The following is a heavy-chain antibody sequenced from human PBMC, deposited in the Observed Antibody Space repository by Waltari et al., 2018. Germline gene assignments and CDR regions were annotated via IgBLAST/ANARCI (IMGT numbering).Heavy chain of an antibody. Sequence: QVQLQQWGAGLLKPSETLSLSCAVDGGSFSGYYWTWVRQSPGKGLEWIGEITHSGSTYYNPSLKSRVTISVDSSKNQFSLRLTSVTAADTAVYYCARGLRVRTFDIWGQGTMVNVSS. CDR2: ITHSGST. CDR3: ARGLRVRTFDI. V-gene: IGHV4-34*01. J-gene: IGHJ3*02. CDR1: GGSFSGYY. D-gene: IGHD3-22*01.